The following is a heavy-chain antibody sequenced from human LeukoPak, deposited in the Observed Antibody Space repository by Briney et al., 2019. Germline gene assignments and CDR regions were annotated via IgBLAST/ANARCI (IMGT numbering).Heavy chain of an antibody. CDR1: GFTFSSYW. J-gene: IGHJ6*03. CDR3: ARVINFWSGDYYYYYYMDV. Sequence: GGSLRLSCSASGFTFSSYWMSWVRQAPGKGLEWVANIKQDGSEKYYVDSVKGRFTISRDNAKNSLYLQMNSLRAEDTAVYYCARVINFWSGDYYYYYYMDVWGKGTTVTVSS. CDR2: IKQDGSEK. V-gene: IGHV3-7*01. D-gene: IGHD3-3*01.